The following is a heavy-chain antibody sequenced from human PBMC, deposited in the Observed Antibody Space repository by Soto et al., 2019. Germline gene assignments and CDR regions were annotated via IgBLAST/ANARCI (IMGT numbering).Heavy chain of an antibody. D-gene: IGHD5-12*01. Sequence: GGSLRLSCAASGFTFSSYAMSWVRQAPGKGPEWVSAISGSGGSTYYADSVKGRFTISRDNSKNTLYLQMNSLRAEDTAVYYCANGRLLRDVFDIWGQGTMVTVSS. CDR1: GFTFSSYA. J-gene: IGHJ3*02. V-gene: IGHV3-23*01. CDR3: ANGRLLRDVFDI. CDR2: ISGSGGST.